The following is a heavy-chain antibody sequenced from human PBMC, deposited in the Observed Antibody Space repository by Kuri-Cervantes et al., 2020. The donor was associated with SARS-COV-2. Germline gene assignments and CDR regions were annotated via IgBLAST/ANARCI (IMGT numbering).Heavy chain of an antibody. D-gene: IGHD3-9*01. V-gene: IGHV4-34*01. Sequence: SQTLSLTCAVYGGSFSGYYWSWIRQPPGKGLEWIGEINHSGSTNYNPSLKSRVTVSVDTSKNQFSLKLSSVTAADTAVYYCARGLRYFDWSRNRGYFDYWGQGTLVTVSS. CDR1: GGSFSGYY. CDR3: ARGLRYFDWSRNRGYFDY. CDR2: INHSGST. J-gene: IGHJ4*02.